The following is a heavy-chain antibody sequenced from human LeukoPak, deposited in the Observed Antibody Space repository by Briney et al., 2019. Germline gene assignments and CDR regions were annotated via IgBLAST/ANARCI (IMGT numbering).Heavy chain of an antibody. D-gene: IGHD4-17*01. CDR2: TYYRSKWYN. V-gene: IGHV6-1*01. Sequence: SQTLSLTCAISGDSVSSNSAAWNWIRQSPSRGLEWLGRTYYRSKWYNDYAVSVKSRITINPDTSKNQFSLQLNSVTPEDTAVYYRARGSTVTTINAFDIWGQGTMVTVSS. CDR3: ARGSTVTTINAFDI. CDR1: GDSVSSNSAA. J-gene: IGHJ3*02.